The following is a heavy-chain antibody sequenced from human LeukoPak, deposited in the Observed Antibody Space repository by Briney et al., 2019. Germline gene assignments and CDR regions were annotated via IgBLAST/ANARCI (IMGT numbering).Heavy chain of an antibody. V-gene: IGHV3-33*01. CDR2: IWYDAGDR. D-gene: IGHD5-24*01. CDR1: GFTFSSFG. J-gene: IGHJ5*02. CDR3: VRGVGVSRFNYFDP. Sequence: GGSLRLSCAASGFTFSSFGMHWVRQAPGKGLEWVAVIWYDAGDRYYADSVKGRFTISRDNSENTLFLQMNSLRDDDTAVYYCVRGVGVSRFNYFDPWGQGTLVVVSS.